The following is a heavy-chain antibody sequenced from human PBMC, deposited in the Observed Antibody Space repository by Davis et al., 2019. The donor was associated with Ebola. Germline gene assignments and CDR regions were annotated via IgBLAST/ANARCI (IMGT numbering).Heavy chain of an antibody. D-gene: IGHD1-7*01. V-gene: IGHV4-34*01. J-gene: IGHJ4*02. Sequence: SETLSLTCAVYGGSLSGYYWTWIRQPPGKGLEWIGEIDHRGSTNYNPSLKSRVIMSIDASKNQFSLKLTSVTAADTAVYYCARPGRRTSPGYWGQGTLITVSS. CDR3: ARPGRRTSPGY. CDR2: IDHRGST. CDR1: GGSLSGYY.